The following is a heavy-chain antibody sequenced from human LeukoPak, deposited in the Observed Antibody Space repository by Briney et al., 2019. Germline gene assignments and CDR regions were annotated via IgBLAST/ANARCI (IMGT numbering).Heavy chain of an antibody. D-gene: IGHD3-10*01. CDR2: IIPIFGTA. Sequence: RASVKVSCKASGGTFSSYAISWVRQAPGQGLEWMGGIIPIFGTANYAQKFQGRVTITADESTSTAYMELSSLRSEDTAVYYCARGDYGSGSYTYYYYGMDVWGQGTTVTVSS. V-gene: IGHV1-69*13. J-gene: IGHJ6*02. CDR1: GGTFSSYA. CDR3: ARGDYGSGSYTYYYYGMDV.